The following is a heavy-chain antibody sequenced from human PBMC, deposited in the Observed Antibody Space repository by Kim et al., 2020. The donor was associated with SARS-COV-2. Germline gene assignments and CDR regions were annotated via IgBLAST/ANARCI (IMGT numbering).Heavy chain of an antibody. D-gene: IGHD2-21*02. CDR1: GGSISSYY. J-gene: IGHJ2*01. Sequence: SETLSLTCTVPGGSISSYYWSWIRQPPGKGLEWIGYIYYSGSTNYNPSLKSRVTISVDTSKNQFSLKLSSVTAADTAVYYCARGISSSTVFDLWGRGTLVTVSS. V-gene: IGHV4-59*08. CDR3: ARGISSSTVFDL. CDR2: IYYSGST.